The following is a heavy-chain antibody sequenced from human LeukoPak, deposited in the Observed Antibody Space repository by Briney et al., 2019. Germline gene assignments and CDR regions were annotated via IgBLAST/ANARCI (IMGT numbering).Heavy chain of an antibody. J-gene: IGHJ4*02. D-gene: IGHD4-17*01. Sequence: GGSLRLSCAASGLTFSSYAMHWVRQAPGKGLEWVAVISYDGSNKYYADSVKGRFTISRDNSKNTVYLQMNSLRAEDTAVYYCARSYYDYGDFKDDYWGQGTLVTVSS. CDR3: ARSYYDYGDFKDDY. V-gene: IGHV3-30*04. CDR2: ISYDGSNK. CDR1: GLTFSSYA.